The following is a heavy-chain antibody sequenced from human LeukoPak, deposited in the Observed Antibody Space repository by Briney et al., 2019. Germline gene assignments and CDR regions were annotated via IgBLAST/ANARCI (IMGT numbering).Heavy chain of an antibody. V-gene: IGHV3-23*01. CDR3: AKELTERWVIDAFDI. D-gene: IGHD2-21*01. CDR1: GFTFSRYA. Sequence: GGSLRLSCGASGFTFSRYAMSWVRQAPGKGLQWVSEIGGSGGAIYYADSVKGRFTISRDNSKNTLYLQMSSLRAEDTAIYYCAKELTERWVIDAFDIWGQGTVVTVSS. J-gene: IGHJ3*02. CDR2: IGGSGGAI.